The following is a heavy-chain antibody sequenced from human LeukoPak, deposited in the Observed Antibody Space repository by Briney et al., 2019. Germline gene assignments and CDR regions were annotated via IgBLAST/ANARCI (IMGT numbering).Heavy chain of an antibody. Sequence: EGSLRLSCAASGFTFSSYWMHWVRQAPGKGLVWVSRINSDGSSTSHADSVKGRFTISRDNAKNTLYLQMNSLRAEDTAVYYCARVLAYGGNWGNLGLWGQGTLVTVSS. D-gene: IGHD4-23*01. J-gene: IGHJ4*02. CDR2: INSDGSST. V-gene: IGHV3-74*01. CDR3: ARVLAYGGNWGNLGL. CDR1: GFTFSSYW.